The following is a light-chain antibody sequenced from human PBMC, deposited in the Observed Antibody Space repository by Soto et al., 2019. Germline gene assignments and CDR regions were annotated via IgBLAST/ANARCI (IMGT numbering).Light chain of an antibody. Sequence: DIQMTQSPSSLSASVGDRVTITCRASQSISSYLNWYQQKPGKAPKLLIYAASSLQSGVPSRFSGSGSGTDFTLNISSLQPEDFATYYCQQSYSTPTFGPGTKLEIK. CDR2: AAS. V-gene: IGKV1-39*01. J-gene: IGKJ2*01. CDR1: QSISSY. CDR3: QQSYSTPT.